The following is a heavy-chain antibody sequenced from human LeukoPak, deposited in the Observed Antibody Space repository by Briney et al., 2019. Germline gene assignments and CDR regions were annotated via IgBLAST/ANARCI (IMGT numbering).Heavy chain of an antibody. CDR3: ATGDYDYVWGSYRHFDY. Sequence: ASVKVSCKVSGYTLTELSMHWVRQAPGKGLEWMGGFDPEDGETIYAQKFQGRVTMTEDTSTDTAYTELSSLRSEDTAVYYCATGDYDYVWGSYRHFDYWGQGTLVTVSS. D-gene: IGHD3-16*02. J-gene: IGHJ4*02. CDR2: FDPEDGET. CDR1: GYTLTELS. V-gene: IGHV1-24*01.